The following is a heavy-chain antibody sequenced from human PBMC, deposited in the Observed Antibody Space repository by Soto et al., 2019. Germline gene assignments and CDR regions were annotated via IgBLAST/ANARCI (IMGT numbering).Heavy chain of an antibody. D-gene: IGHD2-2*01. CDR1: GYTFASYA. V-gene: IGHV1-18*01. CDR3: ARDPPPADY. Sequence: QVQLVQSGAEVKKPGASVKVSCKASGYTFASYAISWMRQAPGQGSGWMGWISAYNVNTNYAQKLQGRVTMTTDTSTSTAYMELRSLRSDDTAVYDCARDPPPADYWGQGTLVTVSS. J-gene: IGHJ4*02. CDR2: ISAYNVNT.